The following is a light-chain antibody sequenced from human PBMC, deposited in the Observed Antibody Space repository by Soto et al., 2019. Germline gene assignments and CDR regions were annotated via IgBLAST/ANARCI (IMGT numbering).Light chain of an antibody. V-gene: IGKV2-24*01. CDR2: KTS. J-gene: IGKJ4*01. CDR3: MQATQFPFT. Sequence: DIVMTQTPLSSPVTLGQPASISCRSSQSHVHSDGNTYLSWLQQRPGQPPRLLIYKTSNRFSGVPDRFSGSGAGTDFTLKISRVEAEDVGVYYCMQATQFPFTFGGGTKVEIK. CDR1: QSHVHSDGNTY.